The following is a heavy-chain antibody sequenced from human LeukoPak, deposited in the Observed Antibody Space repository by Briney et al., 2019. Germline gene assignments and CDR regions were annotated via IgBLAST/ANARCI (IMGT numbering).Heavy chain of an antibody. CDR2: IYYSGSS. CDR3: ARAIGNYDFWSGANWFDP. D-gene: IGHD3-3*01. V-gene: IGHV4-59*12. CDR1: GGSISGYH. J-gene: IGHJ5*02. Sequence: SETLSLTCNVSGGSISGYHWSWIRQPPGKGLEWLGYIYYSGSSNYNPSLKSRVTISVDRSKNQFSLKLSSVTAADTAVYYCARAIGNYDFWSGANWFDPWGQGTLVTVSS.